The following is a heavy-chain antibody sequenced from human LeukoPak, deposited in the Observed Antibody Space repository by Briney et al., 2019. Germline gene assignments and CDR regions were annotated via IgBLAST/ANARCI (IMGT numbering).Heavy chain of an antibody. Sequence: GGSLRLSCAASGFTFSSYGMHWVRQAPGKGLEWVAFIRYDGGNKYYADSVKGRFTISRDNSKNTLYLQMNSLRAEDTAVYYCAREGITMIVVVPLKDAFDIWGQGTMVTVSS. CDR3: AREGITMIVVVPLKDAFDI. D-gene: IGHD3-22*01. V-gene: IGHV3-30*02. J-gene: IGHJ3*02. CDR1: GFTFSSYG. CDR2: IRYDGGNK.